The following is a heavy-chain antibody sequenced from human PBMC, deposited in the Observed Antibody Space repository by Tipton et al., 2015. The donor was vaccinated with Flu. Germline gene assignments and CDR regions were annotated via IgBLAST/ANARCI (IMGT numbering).Heavy chain of an antibody. V-gene: IGHV4-59*01. Sequence: TLSLTCTVSGGSISSYYWSWIRQPPGKGLEWIGYIYYSGSTNYNPSLKSRVTISVDTSKNQFSLKLSSVTAADTAVYYCARDCGDGYSLNWFDPWGQGTLVTVSS. CDR2: IYYSGST. J-gene: IGHJ5*02. CDR3: ARDCGDGYSLNWFDP. CDR1: GGSISSYY. D-gene: IGHD5-24*01.